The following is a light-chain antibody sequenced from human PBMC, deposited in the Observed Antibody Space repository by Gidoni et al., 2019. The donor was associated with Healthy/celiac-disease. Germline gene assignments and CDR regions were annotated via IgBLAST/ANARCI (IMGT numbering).Light chain of an antibody. CDR1: NIGSKS. V-gene: IGLV3-21*04. CDR3: QVWDSSSDHPV. CDR2: YDS. Sequence: YVLTQPPSVSVAPGKTARITCGGNNIGSKSVHWYQQKPGQAPVLVIYYDSDRPSGLPERFSGSNSGNTATLTISRVEAGDEADYYCQVWDSSSDHPVFGGGTKLTVL. J-gene: IGLJ2*01.